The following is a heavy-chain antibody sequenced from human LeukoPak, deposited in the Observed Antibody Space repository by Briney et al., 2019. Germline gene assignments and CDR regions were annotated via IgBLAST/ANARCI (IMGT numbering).Heavy chain of an antibody. CDR1: GFTFSSYA. CDR2: IRSSTSYM. D-gene: IGHD3-22*01. CDR3: ARDSLTMIVGRQKRGLDY. J-gene: IGHJ4*02. Sequence: GGSLRLSCAASGFTFSSYAMSWVRQAPGKGLEWVSSIRSSTSYMYYADSVKGRFTISRDNAKNSLYLEMNSLRAEDTAVYYCARDSLTMIVGRQKRGLDYWGQGTLVTVSS. V-gene: IGHV3-21*01.